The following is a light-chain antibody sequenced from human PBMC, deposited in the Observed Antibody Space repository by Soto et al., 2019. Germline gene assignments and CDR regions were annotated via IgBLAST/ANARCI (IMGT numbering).Light chain of an antibody. J-gene: IGKJ4*01. CDR2: GAS. V-gene: IGKV3-15*01. CDR1: QTVTNS. CDR3: QQYSDWPLA. Sequence: EIVMTQSPVTVSLSLGETATLSCWASQTVTNSYVAWYQQKPGQAPRLLISGASTRAARIPVRFRGSGSGTEFTVTIRNQQSEDFAVYYCQQYSDWPLAFCGGT.